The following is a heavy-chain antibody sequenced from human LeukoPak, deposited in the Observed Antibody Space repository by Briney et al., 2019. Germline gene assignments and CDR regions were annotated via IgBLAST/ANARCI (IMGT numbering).Heavy chain of an antibody. CDR1: GFTFSSYG. CDR2: ISYDGSNK. CDR3: ALVVVVAATGAFDI. J-gene: IGHJ3*02. D-gene: IGHD2-15*01. Sequence: GGSLRLSCAASGFTFSSYGMHWVRQAPGKGLEWVAVISYDGSNKYYADSVKGRFTISRDNSKNTLYLQMNSLRAEDTAVYYCALVVVVAATGAFDIWGQGTMVTVS. V-gene: IGHV3-30*03.